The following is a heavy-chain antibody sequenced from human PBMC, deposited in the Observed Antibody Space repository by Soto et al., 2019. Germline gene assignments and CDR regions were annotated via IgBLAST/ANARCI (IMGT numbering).Heavy chain of an antibody. J-gene: IGHJ6*02. CDR3: ARGESSSQKLHYYYYYGMDV. Sequence: ASVKVSCKASGYTFTGYYMHWVRQAPGQGLEWMGWINPNSGGTNYAQKFQGWVTMTRDTSISTAYMELSRLRSDDTAVYYCARGESSSQKLHYYYYYGMDVWGQGTTVTVSS. D-gene: IGHD6-6*01. V-gene: IGHV1-2*04. CDR1: GYTFTGYY. CDR2: INPNSGGT.